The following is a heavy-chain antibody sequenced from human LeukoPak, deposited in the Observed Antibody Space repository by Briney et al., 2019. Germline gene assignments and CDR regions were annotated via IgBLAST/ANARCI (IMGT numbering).Heavy chain of an antibody. J-gene: IGHJ6*02. D-gene: IGHD5-24*01. CDR1: GGSISSGGYY. CDR3: ARLRDGYNFLHYYYYGMDV. V-gene: IGHV4-31*03. Sequence: SETLSLTCTVSGGSISSGGYYWSWIRQHPGKGLEWIGYIYYSGSTFYNPSLKSRVTISVDTSKNQFSLKLSSVTAADTAVYYCARLRDGYNFLHYYYYGMDVWGQGTTVTVSS. CDR2: IYYSGST.